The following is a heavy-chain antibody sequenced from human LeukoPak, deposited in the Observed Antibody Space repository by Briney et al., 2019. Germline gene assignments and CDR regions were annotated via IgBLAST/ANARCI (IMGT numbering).Heavy chain of an antibody. CDR1: GWTFTGYY. CDR3: ARDTTVNTLPEYYFDY. Sequence: ASVKVSCKASGWTFTGYYMHWLRQAPGQGLEWMGWINTNSDGTHYAQQFQGRVTMTRDTSIHTAYLALSRLRSDDTAVYYCARDTTVNTLPEYYFDYWGQGPLVTVSS. D-gene: IGHD4-17*01. V-gene: IGHV1-2*02. J-gene: IGHJ4*02. CDR2: INTNSDGT.